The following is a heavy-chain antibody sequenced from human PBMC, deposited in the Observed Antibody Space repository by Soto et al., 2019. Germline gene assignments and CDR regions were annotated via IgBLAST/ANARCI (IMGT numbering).Heavy chain of an antibody. CDR3: GRLTTGAFYH. V-gene: IGHV2-5*02. Sequence: QITLKESGPTLVKPTQTLTLTCTFSGFSLSTSGLGVGWIRQPPGKALEWLALIYWDDDKRYSPSLRSRLTIPKGPSKGPVVLTNAKKDPVETATLFCGRLTTGAFYHWGQGNLVTRSS. D-gene: IGHD4-17*01. CDR1: GFSLSTSGLG. CDR2: IYWDDDK. J-gene: IGHJ4*02.